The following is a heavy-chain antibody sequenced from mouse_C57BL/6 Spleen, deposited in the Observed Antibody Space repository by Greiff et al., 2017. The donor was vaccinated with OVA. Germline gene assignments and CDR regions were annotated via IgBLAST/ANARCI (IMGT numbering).Heavy chain of an antibody. CDR1: GYTFTSYW. D-gene: IGHD1-1*01. Sequence: VQLQQPGAELVKPGASVKLSCKASGYTFTSYWMQWVKQRPGQGLEWIGEIDPSDSYTNYHQKFKGKATLTVDTSSSTAYMQLSSLTSEDSAVYYCARSGSIYYYAMDYWGQGTSVTVSS. J-gene: IGHJ4*01. CDR2: IDPSDSYT. CDR3: ARSGSIYYYAMDY. V-gene: IGHV1-50*01.